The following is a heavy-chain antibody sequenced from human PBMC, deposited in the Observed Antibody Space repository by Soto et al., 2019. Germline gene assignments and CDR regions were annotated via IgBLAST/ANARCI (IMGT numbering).Heavy chain of an antibody. V-gene: IGHV1-69*13. CDR1: GGTFSSYA. CDR3: AADVGGYIYGLGKY. Sequence: ASVKVSCKASGGTFSSYAISWVRQAPGQGLEWMGGIIPIFGTANYAQKFQGRVTITADESTSTAYMELSSLRSEDTAVYYCAADVGGYIYGLGKYWGQGTLVTVSS. D-gene: IGHD5-18*01. CDR2: IIPIFGTA. J-gene: IGHJ4*02.